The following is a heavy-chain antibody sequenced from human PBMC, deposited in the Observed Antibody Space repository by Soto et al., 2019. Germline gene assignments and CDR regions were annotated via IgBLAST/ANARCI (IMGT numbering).Heavy chain of an antibody. V-gene: IGHV1-69*02. D-gene: IGHD2-15*01. Sequence: QVQMVQSGAEVKKPGSSVKVSCKASGGTFSSYTISWVRQAHGQGLEWMGRIIPILGIANYAQKFQGRVTITADKSTSTAYMELSSLRSEDTAVYYCARTYCSGGSCSGQTSYYYGMDVWGQGTTVTVSS. CDR3: ARTYCSGGSCSGQTSYYYGMDV. CDR2: IIPILGIA. CDR1: GGTFSSYT. J-gene: IGHJ6*02.